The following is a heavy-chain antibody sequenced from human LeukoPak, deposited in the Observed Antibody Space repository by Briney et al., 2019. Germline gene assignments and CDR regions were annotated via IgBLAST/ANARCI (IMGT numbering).Heavy chain of an antibody. CDR2: ITGSGTSV. CDR3: ARDPGEPGVVDY. J-gene: IGHJ4*02. D-gene: IGHD3-10*01. CDR1: GFTFNIYA. Sequence: GGSLRLSCAASGFTFNIYAMTWVRQAPGKGLEWVSTITGSGTSVYYADSVKGRFTISRDNSKNTLYLQMNSLRAEDTAVYYCARDPGEPGVVDYWGQGTLVTVSS. V-gene: IGHV3-23*01.